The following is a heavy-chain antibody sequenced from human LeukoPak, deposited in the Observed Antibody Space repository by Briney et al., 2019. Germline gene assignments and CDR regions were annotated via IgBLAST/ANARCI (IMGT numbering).Heavy chain of an antibody. CDR3: ARDVVESNFYFYMDV. D-gene: IGHD2-21*01. Sequence: GGSLRLSCAASGFTFSSYSMNWVRQAPGKGLEWVSYISSSSSTIYYADSVKGRFTISRDNAKNSLFLQMNSLRADDTAIYYCARDVVESNFYFYMDVWGKGTTVTVSS. J-gene: IGHJ6*03. CDR1: GFTFSSYS. V-gene: IGHV3-48*01. CDR2: ISSSSSTI.